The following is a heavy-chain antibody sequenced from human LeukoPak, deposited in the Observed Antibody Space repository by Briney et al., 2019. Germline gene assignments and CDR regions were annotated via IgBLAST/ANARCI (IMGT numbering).Heavy chain of an antibody. CDR3: VRKNRDFNAAFDI. D-gene: IGHD2-21*02. CDR1: GFTVSINY. J-gene: IGHJ3*02. CDR2: TYSDSST. V-gene: IGHV3-53*01. Sequence: GGSLRLSCTASGFTVSINYMSWVRQAPGKGLEWVSITYSDSSTNYADSVKGRFTISRDTSQNTLSLQMNSLRAEDTAVYYCVRKNRDFNAAFDIWGQGTVVTVSS.